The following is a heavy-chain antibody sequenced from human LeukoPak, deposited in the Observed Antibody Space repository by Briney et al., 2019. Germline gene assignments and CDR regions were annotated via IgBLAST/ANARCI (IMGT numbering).Heavy chain of an antibody. CDR3: AKDSIGYYDSSGPYYFDY. D-gene: IGHD3-22*01. CDR1: GFTFDDYA. Sequence: GGSLRLSCAASGFTFDDYAMHWVRQAPGKGLEWVSGISWNSGSIGYADPVKGRFTISRDNAKNSLYLQMNSLRAEDMALYYCAKDSIGYYDSSGPYYFDYWGQGTLVTVSS. CDR2: ISWNSGSI. V-gene: IGHV3-9*03. J-gene: IGHJ4*02.